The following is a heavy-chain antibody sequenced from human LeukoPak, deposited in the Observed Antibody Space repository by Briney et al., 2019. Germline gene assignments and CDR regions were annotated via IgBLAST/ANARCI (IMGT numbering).Heavy chain of an antibody. CDR3: AGIQQWSWRSFDI. CDR2: IYGGGST. CDR1: GFTVSSNY. J-gene: IGHJ3*02. D-gene: IGHD5-18*01. Sequence: GGSLRLSCAASGFTVSSNYMSWVRQGPGKGLEWVSIIYGGGSTYYTDSVRGRFTISRDNSKNTLYLQMDSLRAEDTAVYFCAGIQQWSWRSFDIWGQGTVVTASP. V-gene: IGHV3-53*01.